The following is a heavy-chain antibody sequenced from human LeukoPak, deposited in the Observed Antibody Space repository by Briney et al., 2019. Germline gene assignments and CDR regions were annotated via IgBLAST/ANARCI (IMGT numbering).Heavy chain of an antibody. Sequence: PSETLSLTCTVSGGSISSYYWSWIRQPRWKGLEWIGYIYYSGSTNYNPSLKSRVTISVDTSKNQFSLKLSSVTAADTAVYYCAAANGYNLFDYWGQGTLVTVSS. D-gene: IGHD5-24*01. CDR3: AAANGYNLFDY. CDR2: IYYSGST. V-gene: IGHV4-59*01. CDR1: GGSISSYY. J-gene: IGHJ4*02.